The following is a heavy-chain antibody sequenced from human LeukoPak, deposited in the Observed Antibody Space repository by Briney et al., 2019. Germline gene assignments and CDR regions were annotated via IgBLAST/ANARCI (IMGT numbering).Heavy chain of an antibody. CDR2: ISSSSSTI. D-gene: IGHD6-6*01. CDR1: GFTFSSYS. J-gene: IGHJ4*02. Sequence: GGSLRLSCAASGFTFSSYSMNWVRQAPGKGLEWVSYISSSSSTIYYADSVKGRFTISRDNAKNSLYLQMNSLRAEDTAVYYCARDRDGYSSSSDYFDYWGQGTLVTVSS. V-gene: IGHV3-48*01. CDR3: ARDRDGYSSSSDYFDY.